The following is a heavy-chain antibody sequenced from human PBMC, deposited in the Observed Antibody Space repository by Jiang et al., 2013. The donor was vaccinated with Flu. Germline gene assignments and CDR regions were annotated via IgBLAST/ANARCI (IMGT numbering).Heavy chain of an antibody. Sequence: QSGSELKKPGDSVKVSCKASGYTFTNYAMNWVRQAPGQGLEWMGWINTNTGNPTYAQGFTGRFVFSLDTSVSTAYLQISSLKAEDTAVYYCARDPSWYSAAAGTGRDYWGQGTLVTVSS. J-gene: IGHJ4*02. CDR2: INTNTGNP. V-gene: IGHV7-4-1*02. CDR3: ARDPSWYSAAAGTGRDY. D-gene: IGHD6-13*01. CDR1: GYTFTNYA.